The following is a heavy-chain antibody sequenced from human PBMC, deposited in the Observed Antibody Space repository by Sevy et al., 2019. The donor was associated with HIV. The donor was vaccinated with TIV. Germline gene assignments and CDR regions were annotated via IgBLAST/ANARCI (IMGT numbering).Heavy chain of an antibody. V-gene: IGHV3-15*01. D-gene: IGHD4-17*01. Sequence: GGSPRLSCAASGFTFSNAWMSWVRQAPGKGLEWVGRIKSKTDGGTTDYTAPVKGRFTISRDDSKNTLYLQMNSVKTEDTAVYYCTTTLNYGDYVDYWGQGTLVTVSS. J-gene: IGHJ4*02. CDR2: IKSKTDGGTT. CDR1: GFTFSNAW. CDR3: TTTLNYGDYVDY.